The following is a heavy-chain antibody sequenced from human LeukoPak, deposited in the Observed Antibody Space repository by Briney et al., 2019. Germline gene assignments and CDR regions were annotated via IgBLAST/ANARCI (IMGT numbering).Heavy chain of an antibody. V-gene: IGHV1-24*01. Sequence: ASVKVSCKVSGYTLTELAVHWVRQAPGKGLEWMGHFDPEDGETIYAQNFQGRVTVTEDTSADTAYMELSSLRSEGTAVYYCATDRITMIRGGRTYFYRGTDAWGQGTTVIVSS. CDR1: GYTLTELA. CDR3: ATDRITMIRGGRTYFYRGTDA. J-gene: IGHJ6*02. CDR2: FDPEDGET. D-gene: IGHD3-10*01.